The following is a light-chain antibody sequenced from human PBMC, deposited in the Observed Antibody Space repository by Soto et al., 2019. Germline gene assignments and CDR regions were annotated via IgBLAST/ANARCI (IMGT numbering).Light chain of an antibody. J-gene: IGKJ4*01. CDR1: QSVSNNY. V-gene: IGKV3-20*01. Sequence: EIVLTQSPGTLSLSPGERATLSCRASQSVSNNYLAWYQQKPGQAPRLLIYGASNRATGIPDRFSGSGSGTDFTLTISSLQSEDFAVYYCQQYNNWSTFGGGTKVDIK. CDR3: QQYNNWST. CDR2: GAS.